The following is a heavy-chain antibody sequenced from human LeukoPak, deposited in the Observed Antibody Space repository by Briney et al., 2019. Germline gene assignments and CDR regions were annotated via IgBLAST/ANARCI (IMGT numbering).Heavy chain of an antibody. J-gene: IGHJ4*02. CDR2: ISAYNGDT. V-gene: IGHV1-18*04. Sequence: ASVKVSCKASGYTFTGYYMHWVRQAPGQGLEWMGWISAYNGDTNYAQKIQGRVTMTTDTSTSTAYMELRSLRSDDTAVYFCARGDPVSAATRHDYWGQGTLVTVSS. D-gene: IGHD2-15*01. CDR1: GYTFTGYY. CDR3: ARGDPVSAATRHDY.